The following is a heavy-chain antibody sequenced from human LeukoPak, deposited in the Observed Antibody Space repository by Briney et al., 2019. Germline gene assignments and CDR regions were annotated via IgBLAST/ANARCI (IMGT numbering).Heavy chain of an antibody. CDR3: AREARGYSGYDLFDY. CDR2: ISAYNGNT. J-gene: IGHJ4*02. V-gene: IGHV1-18*01. Sequence: ASVKVSCKASGYTFTSYSISWVRQAPGQGLEWMGWISAYNGNTNYAQKLQGRVTMTTDTSTSTAYMELRSLRSDDTAVYYCAREARGYSGYDLFDYWGQGTLVTVSS. D-gene: IGHD5-12*01. CDR1: GYTFTSYS.